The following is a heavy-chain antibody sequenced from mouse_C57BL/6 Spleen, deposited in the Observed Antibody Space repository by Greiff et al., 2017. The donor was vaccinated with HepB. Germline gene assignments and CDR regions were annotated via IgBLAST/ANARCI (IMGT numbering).Heavy chain of an antibody. J-gene: IGHJ4*01. CDR3: ARCGIYYYGSSYNSYAMDY. D-gene: IGHD1-1*01. CDR1: GYTFTSYW. CDR2: IDPSDSYT. Sequence: VQLQQPGAELVRPGTSVKLSCKASGYTFTSYWMHWVKQRPGQGLEWIGVIDPSDSYTNYNQKFKGKATLTVDTSSSTAYMQLSSLTSEDSAVYYCARCGIYYYGSSYNSYAMDYWGQGTSVTVSS. V-gene: IGHV1-59*01.